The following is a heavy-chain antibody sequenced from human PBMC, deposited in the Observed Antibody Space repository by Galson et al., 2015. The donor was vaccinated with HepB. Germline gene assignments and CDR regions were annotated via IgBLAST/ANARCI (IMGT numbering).Heavy chain of an antibody. CDR3: AKDPYDSSGYYIDY. CDR1: GFTFSSYG. CDR2: ISYDGSNN. D-gene: IGHD3-22*01. Sequence: SLRLSCAASGFTFSSYGMHWVRQAPGKGLEWVAVISYDGSNNYYADSVKGRFTISRDNSKNTLYLQMNSLRAEDTAVYYCAKDPYDSSGYYIDYWGQGTLVTVSS. V-gene: IGHV3-30*18. J-gene: IGHJ4*02.